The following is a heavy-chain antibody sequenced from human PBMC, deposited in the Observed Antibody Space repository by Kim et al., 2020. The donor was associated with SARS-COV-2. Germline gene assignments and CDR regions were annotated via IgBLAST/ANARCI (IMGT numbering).Heavy chain of an antibody. D-gene: IGHD6-13*01. CDR2: INHSGST. V-gene: IGHV4-34*01. CDR3: ARGAYSSSWYGKYNWFDP. J-gene: IGHJ5*02. Sequence: SETLSLTCAVYGGSFSAYYWSWIRQPPGKGLEWIGEINHSGSTNYNPSLKSRVTISVDTSKNQFSLKLSSLTAADTAVYYCARGAYSSSWYGKYNWFDPWGQGTLVTVSS. CDR1: GGSFSAYY.